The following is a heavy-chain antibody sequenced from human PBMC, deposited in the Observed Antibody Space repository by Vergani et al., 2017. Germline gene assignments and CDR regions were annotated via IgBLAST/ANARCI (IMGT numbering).Heavy chain of an antibody. CDR2: IIPNSGGT. V-gene: IGHV1-2*04. D-gene: IGHD7-27*01. J-gene: IGHJ4*02. Sequence: QVQLVQSGAEVKKPGSSVKVSCKASGGTFSSYAISWVRQAPGQGLEWMGGIIPNSGGTNYAQKFQGWVTMTRDTSISTAYMELSRLRSDDTAVYYCARSLGIRDYFDYWGQGTLVTVSS. CDR3: ARSLGIRDYFDY. CDR1: GGTFSSYA.